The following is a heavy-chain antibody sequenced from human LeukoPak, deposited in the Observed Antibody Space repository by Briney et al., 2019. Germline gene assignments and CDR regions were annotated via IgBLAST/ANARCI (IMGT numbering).Heavy chain of an antibody. V-gene: IGHV3-30*04. J-gene: IGHJ4*02. Sequence: GGSLRLSCAASGFTFSSYAMSWVRQAPGKGLEWVAVISLDGHGKYYADSVQGRFTISRDNSKNTLYLQMDSLRVEDTAVYYCARALGQLPPHWGQGTLVTVSA. D-gene: IGHD6-6*01. CDR3: ARALGQLPPH. CDR1: GFTFSSYA. CDR2: ISLDGHGK.